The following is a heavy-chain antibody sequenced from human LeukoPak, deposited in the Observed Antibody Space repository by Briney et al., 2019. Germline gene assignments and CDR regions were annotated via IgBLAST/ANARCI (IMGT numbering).Heavy chain of an antibody. CDR3: ARGDYGSGSYNGMDV. J-gene: IGHJ6*02. CDR1: GFTFSSYS. CDR2: ISSSSSTI. V-gene: IGHV3-48*01. Sequence: GRSLRLSCAASGFTFSSYSMNWVRQAPGKGLEWVSYISSSSSTIYYADSVKGRFTISRDNAKNSLYLQMNSLRAEDTAVYYCARGDYGSGSYNGMDVWGQGTTVTVSS. D-gene: IGHD3-10*01.